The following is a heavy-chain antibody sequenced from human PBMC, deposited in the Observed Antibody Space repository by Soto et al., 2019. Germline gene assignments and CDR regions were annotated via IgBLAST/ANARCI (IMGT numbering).Heavy chain of an antibody. CDR2: IYYSGST. CDR1: DGSISSYY. J-gene: IGHJ4*02. V-gene: IGHV4-59*01. D-gene: IGHD5-18*01. CDR3: ARVFQSPDTALVMDY. Sequence: SETLSLTCTVPDGSISSYYWSWIRQPPGKGLEWIGYIYYSGSTNSNPSLKSRVTISVDTSKNQFSLKLTSVTTADTAVYFCARVFQSPDTALVMDYWGQGTLVTVSS.